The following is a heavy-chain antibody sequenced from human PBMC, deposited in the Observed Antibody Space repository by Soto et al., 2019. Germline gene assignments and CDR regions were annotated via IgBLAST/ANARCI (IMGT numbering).Heavy chain of an antibody. Sequence: QVQLVESGVGVVQPGRSLRLSCAASGFTFSSYGMHWVRQAPGKGLEWVAVISYDGSNKYYADSVKGRFNISRDNSTKTLYLQMNSMRAEDTDVYDCAKYVVVGATTGLGDYYYYYSMHVWGQGTTVTVSS. CDR2: ISYDGSNK. J-gene: IGHJ6*02. D-gene: IGHD1-26*01. CDR1: GFTFSSYG. V-gene: IGHV3-30*18. CDR3: AKYVVVGATTGLGDYYYYYSMHV.